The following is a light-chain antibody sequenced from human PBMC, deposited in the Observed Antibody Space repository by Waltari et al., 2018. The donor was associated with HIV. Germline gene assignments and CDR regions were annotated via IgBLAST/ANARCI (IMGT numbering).Light chain of an antibody. V-gene: IGLV1-40*01. Sequence: QSMLTQPPSVSGAPGQRVTISCTGSSSTIWADYDVHWYQQIPGTAPKLLLSGSKHLPSGVPAHFSASKSGTSASLTISVLQAEDESDYFCQSYDISLSASVVFGGGTRLTVL. J-gene: IGLJ2*01. CDR1: SSTIWADYD. CDR2: GSK. CDR3: QSYDISLSASVV.